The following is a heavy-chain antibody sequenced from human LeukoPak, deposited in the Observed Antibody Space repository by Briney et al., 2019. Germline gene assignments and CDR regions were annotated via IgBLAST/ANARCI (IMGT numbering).Heavy chain of an antibody. Sequence: ASVKVSCKASGYTFTGYYMHWVRQAPGQGLEWMGWINPNSGGTNYAQKLQGRVTMTTDTSTSTAYMELRSLRSDDTAVYYCARDLNSRSTWIQLWLDYWGQGTLVTVSS. D-gene: IGHD5-18*01. CDR3: ARDLNSRSTWIQLWLDY. CDR1: GYTFTGYY. J-gene: IGHJ4*02. CDR2: INPNSGGT. V-gene: IGHV1-2*02.